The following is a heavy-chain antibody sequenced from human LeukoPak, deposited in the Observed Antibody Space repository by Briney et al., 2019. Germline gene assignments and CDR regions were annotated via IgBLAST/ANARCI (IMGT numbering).Heavy chain of an antibody. CDR1: GFTFDDYA. CDR2: ISWNGGSI. D-gene: IGHD5-12*01. V-gene: IGHV3-9*01. Sequence: GGSLRLSCAASGFTFDDYAMHWVRQAPGKGLEWVSGISWNGGSIGYADSVRGRFTISRDNATNSLYLQMNSLRAEDTALYYCAKDIGYEAHHYFDYWGQGTLVTVSS. J-gene: IGHJ4*02. CDR3: AKDIGYEAHHYFDY.